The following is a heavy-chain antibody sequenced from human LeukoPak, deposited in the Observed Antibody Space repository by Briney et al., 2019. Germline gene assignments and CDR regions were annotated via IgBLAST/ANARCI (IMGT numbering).Heavy chain of an antibody. V-gene: IGHV3-21*01. CDR1: GFTFSSYS. J-gene: IGHJ6*03. Sequence: AGGSLRLSCAASGFTFSSYSMNWVRQAPGKGLEWVSSTSSTSSSYIYYADSVKGRFTISRDNAKNSLYPQMNSLRAEDTAVYYCARDRGGTLMVYTRRKDYYYMDVWGKGTTVIVSS. CDR3: ARDRGGTLMVYTRRKDYYYMDV. D-gene: IGHD2-8*01. CDR2: TSSTSSSYI.